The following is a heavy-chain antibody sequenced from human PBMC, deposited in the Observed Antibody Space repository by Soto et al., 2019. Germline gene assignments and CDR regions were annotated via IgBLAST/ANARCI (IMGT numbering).Heavy chain of an antibody. J-gene: IGHJ5*02. CDR3: AKDRPPAKISLRWFDP. Sequence: EVQLLESGGGLVQPGGSLRLSCAASGFTFSSYAMSWVRQAPGKGLEWVSAISGSGGSTYYADSVKGRFTISRDNSKNTLYLQMNSLRAEDTAVYYCAKDRPPAKISLRWFDPWGQGTLVTVSS. V-gene: IGHV3-23*01. CDR1: GFTFSSYA. CDR2: ISGSGGST. D-gene: IGHD2-15*01.